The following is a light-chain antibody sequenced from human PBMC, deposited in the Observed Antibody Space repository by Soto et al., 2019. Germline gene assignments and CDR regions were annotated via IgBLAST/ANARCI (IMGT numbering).Light chain of an antibody. CDR1: QSISSW. CDR3: KQYTTYPST. J-gene: IGKJ4*02. V-gene: IGKV1-5*01. CDR2: DAS. Sequence: ESEMTQSTSTLSASVGDRVTITCRASQSISSWLAWYQQNPGKAPKLLIYDASSLESGVPSRFSGSGSGKEFTLTIPSLQHDCFAAYSFKQYTTYPSTLGRGTRWIS.